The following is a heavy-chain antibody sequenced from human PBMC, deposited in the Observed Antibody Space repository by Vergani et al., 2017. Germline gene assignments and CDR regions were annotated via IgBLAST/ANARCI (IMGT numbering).Heavy chain of an antibody. Sequence: QVQLVESGGGVVQPGRSLRLSCAASGFTFSSYGMHWVRQAPGKGLEWVAVIWYDGTNKYYADSVKGRFTISRDNSKNTLYLQMNILRAEDTAVYYCAREQLGWYFDYWGQGTLVTVSS. V-gene: IGHV3-33*01. CDR1: GFTFSSYG. CDR3: AREQLGWYFDY. J-gene: IGHJ4*02. CDR2: IWYDGTNK. D-gene: IGHD6-6*01.